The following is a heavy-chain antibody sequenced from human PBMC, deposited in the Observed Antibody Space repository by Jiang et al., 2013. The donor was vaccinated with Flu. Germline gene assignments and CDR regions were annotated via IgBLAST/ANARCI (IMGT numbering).Heavy chain of an antibody. CDR3: AVGGDTSTLDMEMDV. J-gene: IGHJ6*02. V-gene: IGHV1-2*02. CDR1: GYTFTKYY. D-gene: IGHD3-16*01. CDR2: LNPKSGGS. Sequence: CGAEVKKPGASVKVSCKASGYTFTKYYIHWVRQAPGQGLEWMGWLNPKSGGSMIPQNFQGRVTMTRDTSINIAYMELSSLISDDTAIYYCAVGGDTSTLDMEMDVWGQGTTVTVSS.